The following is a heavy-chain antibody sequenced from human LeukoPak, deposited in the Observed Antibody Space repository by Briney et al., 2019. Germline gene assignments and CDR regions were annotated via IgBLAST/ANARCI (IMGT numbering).Heavy chain of an antibody. V-gene: IGHV1-24*01. CDR2: FDPEDGET. CDR3: ATARRVLEWLLPYY. J-gene: IGHJ4*02. Sequence: GRSLRLSCAASGFTFSSYGLHWVRQAPGKGLERMGGFDPEDGETIYAQKFQGRVTMTEDTSTDTAYMELSSLRSEDTAVYYCATARRVLEWLLPYYWGQGTLVTVSS. D-gene: IGHD3-3*01. CDR1: GFTFSSYG.